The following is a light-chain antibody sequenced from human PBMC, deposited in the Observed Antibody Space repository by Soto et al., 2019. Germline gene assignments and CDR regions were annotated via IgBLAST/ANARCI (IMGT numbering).Light chain of an antibody. CDR1: SSNIGSNA. J-gene: IGLJ2*01. Sequence: QSVLTQPPSASGTPGQRVSISCSGSSSNIGSNAVNWYQHLPGTTPKLLIYSNDQRPSGVPDRFSGSKSGTSASLAISGLQSEDEADYFCATWDDSLTGLQFGGGTKLTVL. CDR2: SND. CDR3: ATWDDSLTGLQ. V-gene: IGLV1-44*01.